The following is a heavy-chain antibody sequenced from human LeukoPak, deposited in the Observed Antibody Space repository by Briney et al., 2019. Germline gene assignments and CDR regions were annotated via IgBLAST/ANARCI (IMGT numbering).Heavy chain of an antibody. D-gene: IGHD3-3*01. CDR2: ISYSGST. Sequence: SETLSLTCTVSGGSISSRSNYWGWIRQPPGKGLEWIGSISYSGSTYYNPSLKSRVTISVDTSKSQFSLKLSSVTAADTAVYYCARDGPFYIDAFDIWGQGTMVTVSS. V-gene: IGHV4-39*07. CDR3: ARDGPFYIDAFDI. J-gene: IGHJ3*02. CDR1: GGSISSRSNY.